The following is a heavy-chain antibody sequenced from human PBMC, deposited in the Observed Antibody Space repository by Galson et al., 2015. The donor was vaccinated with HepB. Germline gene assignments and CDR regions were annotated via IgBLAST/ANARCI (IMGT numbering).Heavy chain of an antibody. J-gene: IGHJ5*02. CDR3: AKDRTGYSSGRFDP. V-gene: IGHV3-23*01. Sequence: SLRLSCAASGFTFKSFAMTWVRQAPGKGLAWVSSISGSGSSSTYYADSVKGRFTISRDNSKNTLYLQMNSLRAEDTAVYYCAKDRTGYSSGRFDPWGQGTLVTVSS. D-gene: IGHD6-19*01. CDR2: ISGSGSSST. CDR1: GFTFKSFA.